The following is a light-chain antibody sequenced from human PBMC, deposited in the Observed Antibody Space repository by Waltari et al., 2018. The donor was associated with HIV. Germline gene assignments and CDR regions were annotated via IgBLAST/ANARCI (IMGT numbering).Light chain of an antibody. CDR3: QQYYSTPWT. Sequence: DIVMTQSPDSLAVSLGERATINCKSSQSVLSSSNNKNYLAWYQQKPGQPPNVLIYWASTRESGVPDRFSGSGSGTDVTLTISSLQAEDVAVYYCQQYYSTPWTFGQGTKVESK. J-gene: IGKJ1*01. CDR1: QSVLSSSNNKNY. V-gene: IGKV4-1*01. CDR2: WAS.